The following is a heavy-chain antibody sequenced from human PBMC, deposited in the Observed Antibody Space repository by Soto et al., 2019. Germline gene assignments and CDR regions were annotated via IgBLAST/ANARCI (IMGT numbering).Heavy chain of an antibody. V-gene: IGHV3-30-3*01. CDR3: ARDREFPLLLWFGDPGHYYYGMDV. D-gene: IGHD3-10*01. J-gene: IGHJ6*02. CDR2: ISYDGSNK. Sequence: GGSLILSCAASGFTFSSYAMHWVRQAPGKGLEWVAVISYDGSNKYYADSVKGRFTISRDNSKNTLYLQMNSLRAEDTAVYYCARDREFPLLLWFGDPGHYYYGMDVWGQGTTVTVSS. CDR1: GFTFSSYA.